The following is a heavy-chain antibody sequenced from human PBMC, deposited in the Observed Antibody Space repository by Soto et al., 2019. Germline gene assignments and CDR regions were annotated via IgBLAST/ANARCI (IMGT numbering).Heavy chain of an antibody. J-gene: IGHJ6*02. CDR2: IIPIFGTA. V-gene: IGHV1-69*06. CDR1: GGTFSSYA. CDR3: ARQPVTTEGDSYYYYGMDV. D-gene: IGHD1-1*01. Sequence: QVQLVQSGAEVKKPGSSVKVSCKASGGTFSSYAISWVRQAPGQGLEWMGGIIPIFGTANYAQKFQGRVTITADKSTSTAYMELSSLRSEDTAVYYCARQPVTTEGDSYYYYGMDVWGQGTTVTVSS.